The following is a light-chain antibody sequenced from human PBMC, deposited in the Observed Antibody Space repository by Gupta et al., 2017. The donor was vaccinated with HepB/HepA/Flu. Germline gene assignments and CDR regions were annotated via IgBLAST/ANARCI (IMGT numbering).Light chain of an antibody. CDR3: QAWDSNVV. V-gene: IGLV3-1*01. CDR1: KLGDKY. CDR2: QDS. J-gene: IGLJ2*01. Sequence: SYELTQPPSVSVSPGQTANITCSGDKLGDKYACWYQQKPGQSPVLVIYQDSKRPSGIPERFSGSNSGNTATLTISGTQAMDEADYYCQAWDSNVVFGGGTKLTVL.